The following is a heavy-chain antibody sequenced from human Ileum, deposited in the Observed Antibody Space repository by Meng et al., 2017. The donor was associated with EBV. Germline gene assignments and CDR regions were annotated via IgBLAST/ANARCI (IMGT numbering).Heavy chain of an antibody. J-gene: IGHJ4*02. CDR1: GFSFSSYA. CDR3: TYAPLGY. D-gene: IGHD2-2*01. V-gene: IGHV3-23*01. Sequence: EVKLLESGGGSLQPGGYLTLSCVASGFSFSSYALTWVRQAPGKGLEWVSGISVSGTRKSYADSVKGRFIISRDNTENAIYLQMHSLRVEDTATYYCTYAPLGYWGQGTLVTVSS. CDR2: ISVSGTRK.